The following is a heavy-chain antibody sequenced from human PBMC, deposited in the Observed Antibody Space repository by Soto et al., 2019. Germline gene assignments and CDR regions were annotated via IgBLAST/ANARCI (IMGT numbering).Heavy chain of an antibody. Sequence: GGSLRLSCAASAFTFNNYAMSWVRQAPGKGLEWVSGIGGSGRTTYYADSVKGRFTISRDNSKNTLYLQMPSLRAEDTAVYFCVKAGTMAGTGTTPRSFDIWGRGTMVTVSS. CDR2: IGGSGRTT. CDR3: VKAGTMAGTGTTPRSFDI. D-gene: IGHD1-1*01. CDR1: AFTFNNYA. J-gene: IGHJ3*02. V-gene: IGHV3-23*01.